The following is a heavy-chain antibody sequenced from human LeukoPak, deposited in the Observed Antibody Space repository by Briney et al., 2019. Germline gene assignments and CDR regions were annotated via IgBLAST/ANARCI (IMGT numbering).Heavy chain of an antibody. Sequence: GGSLRLSCVPSLYTLSSFGTSCVPEAPGRGREWGSPISGRGGGTNYADSLRGRFTISRDNSTNTLYLQIKSVRDGDTRVYYCAKEKSESYPADYWGQGTLVTVSS. CDR1: LYTLSSFG. J-gene: IGHJ4*02. D-gene: IGHD1-26*01. CDR2: ISGRGGGT. CDR3: AKEKSESYPADY. V-gene: IGHV3-23*01.